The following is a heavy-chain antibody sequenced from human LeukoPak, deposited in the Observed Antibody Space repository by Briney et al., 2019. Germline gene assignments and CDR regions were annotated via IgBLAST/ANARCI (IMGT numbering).Heavy chain of an antibody. V-gene: IGHV4-59*01. D-gene: IGHD3-10*01. CDR1: GGSISSYC. CDR2: IYYSGST. J-gene: IGHJ6*02. CDR3: ASAGDYYYGMDV. Sequence: SETLSLTCTVSGGSISSYCWSWIRQPPGKGLEWIGYIYYSGSTNYNPSLKSRVTISVDTSKNQFSLKLSSVTAADTAVYYCASAGDYYYGMDVWGQGTTVTVSS.